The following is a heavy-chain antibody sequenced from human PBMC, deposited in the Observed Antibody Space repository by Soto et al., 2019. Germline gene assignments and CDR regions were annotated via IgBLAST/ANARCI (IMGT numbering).Heavy chain of an antibody. J-gene: IGHJ4*02. CDR1: GGTFSSYA. D-gene: IGHD3-10*01. CDR3: ARTMVRGVISESQDFDY. V-gene: IGHV1-69*06. CDR2: IIPIFGTA. Sequence: SVKVSCKASGGTFSSYAISWVRQAPGQELEWMGGIIPIFGTANYAQKFQGRVTITADKSTSTAYMELSSLRSEDTAVYYCARTMVRGVISESQDFDYWGQGTLVTVSS.